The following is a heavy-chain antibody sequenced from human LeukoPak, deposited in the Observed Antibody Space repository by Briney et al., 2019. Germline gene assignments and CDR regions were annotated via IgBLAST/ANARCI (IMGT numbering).Heavy chain of an antibody. Sequence: GGSLRLSCTASGLTFSSYWMSWVRQAPGKGLEWVANIKQDGSEKYHVDSVKGRFTISRDNAKNSLYLQMNSLRAEDTAVYYCARERTGYGEDYWGQGTLVTVSS. CDR2: IKQDGSEK. V-gene: IGHV3-7*01. J-gene: IGHJ4*02. CDR1: GLTFSSYW. D-gene: IGHD4-17*01. CDR3: ARERTGYGEDY.